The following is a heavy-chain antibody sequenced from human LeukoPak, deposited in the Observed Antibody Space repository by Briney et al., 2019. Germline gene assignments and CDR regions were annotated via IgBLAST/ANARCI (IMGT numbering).Heavy chain of an antibody. CDR1: GYTFTSYD. D-gene: IGHD3-16*02. V-gene: IGHV1-8*01. CDR2: MNPNSGNT. J-gene: IGHJ4*02. Sequence: GASVKVSCKASGYTFTSYDINWVRQATGQGPEWMGWMNPNSGNTGYAQKFQGRVTMTRNTSISTAYMELSSLRSEDTAVYYCARGAYYVWGSYRLSDWGQGTLVTVSS. CDR3: ARGAYYVWGSYRLSD.